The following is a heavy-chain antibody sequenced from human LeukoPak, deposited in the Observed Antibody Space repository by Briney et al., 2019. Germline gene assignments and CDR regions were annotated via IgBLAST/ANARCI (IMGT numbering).Heavy chain of an antibody. V-gene: IGHV4-34*01. J-gene: IGHJ4*02. Sequence: SETLSLTCAVHGGSFSGSYWSWIRQTPGKGLVWIGEINHTGSTNCNPSLKSRATISVDMSKNQFSLKVSSVTAADTAVYYCARTTYIAAAGMFDYWGQGTLVTVSS. D-gene: IGHD6-13*01. CDR1: GGSFSGSY. CDR3: ARTTYIAAAGMFDY. CDR2: INHTGST.